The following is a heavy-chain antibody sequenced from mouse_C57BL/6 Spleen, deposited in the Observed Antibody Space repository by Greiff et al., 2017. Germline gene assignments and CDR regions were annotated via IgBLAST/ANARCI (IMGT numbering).Heavy chain of an antibody. CDR3: ARRVYSLYAMDD. CDR2: INPSTGGT. D-gene: IGHD2-12*01. V-gene: IGHV1-42*01. Sequence: EVKLQESGPELVKPGASVKISCKASGYSFTGYYMNWVKQSPEKSLEWIGEINPSTGGTTYNQKFKAKATLTVDKSSSTAYMQLKSLTSEDSAVYYCARRVYSLYAMDDWGQGTSVTVSS. CDR1: GYSFTGYY. J-gene: IGHJ4*01.